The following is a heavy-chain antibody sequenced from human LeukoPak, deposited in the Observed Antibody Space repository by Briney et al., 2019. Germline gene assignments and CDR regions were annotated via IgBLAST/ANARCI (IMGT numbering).Heavy chain of an antibody. V-gene: IGHV4-39*07. CDR1: GGSISSSAYY. D-gene: IGHD3-10*01. J-gene: IGHJ5*02. Sequence: SETLSLTCSVSGGSISSSAYYWGWIRQPPGQGLEWIGSIYYSGNTYYNPSLKSPVTISIDTSKNQFSLRLISVTAADTAVYYCARKRFGELFLFDPWGQGTLVTVSS. CDR2: IYYSGNT. CDR3: ARKRFGELFLFDP.